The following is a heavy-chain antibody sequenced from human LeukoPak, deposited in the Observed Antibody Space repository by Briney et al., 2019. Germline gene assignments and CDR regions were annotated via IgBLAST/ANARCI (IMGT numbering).Heavy chain of an antibody. D-gene: IGHD5-18*01. Sequence: PGGSLRLSCAASGFTFSSYAMSWVRQAPGKGLEWVSAISGSSGSTYYADSVKGRFTISRDNSKNTLYLQKNSLRAEDTAVYYCAKDQGYSYGHFDYWGQGTLVTVSS. CDR3: AKDQGYSYGHFDY. CDR1: GFTFSSYA. V-gene: IGHV3-23*01. J-gene: IGHJ4*02. CDR2: ISGSSGST.